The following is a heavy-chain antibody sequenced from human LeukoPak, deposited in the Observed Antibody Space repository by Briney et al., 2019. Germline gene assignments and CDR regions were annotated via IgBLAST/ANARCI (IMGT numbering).Heavy chain of an antibody. CDR1: GFTFSSYA. V-gene: IGHV3-30-3*01. D-gene: IGHD2-21*01. CDR3: ARDLGGVGILREDYYGMDV. CDR2: ISYDGSNK. Sequence: GRSLRLSCAASGFTFSSYAMHWVRQAPGKGLEWVAVISYDGSNKYYADSVKGRFTISRDNSKNTLYLQMNSLRAEDTAVYYCARDLGGVGILREDYYGMDVWGQGTTVTVSS. J-gene: IGHJ6*02.